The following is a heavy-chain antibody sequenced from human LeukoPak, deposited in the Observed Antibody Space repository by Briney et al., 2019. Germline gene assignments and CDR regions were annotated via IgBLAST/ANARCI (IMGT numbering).Heavy chain of an antibody. Sequence: SETLSLTCTVSGGSISSSSYTWGWIRHPPGKGLEWVVPLYYSGTPHNNPSLKSGLTISIDTSKNQFSLKLSSVSAADTAVYFCARRITVAGGWFDPWGQGTLGTVSS. CDR3: ARRITVAGGWFDP. CDR2: LYYSGTP. D-gene: IGHD6-19*01. V-gene: IGHV4-39*01. CDR1: GGSISSSSYT. J-gene: IGHJ5*02.